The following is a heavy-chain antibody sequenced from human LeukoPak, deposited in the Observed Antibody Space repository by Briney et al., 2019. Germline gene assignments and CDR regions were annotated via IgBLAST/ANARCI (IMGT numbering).Heavy chain of an antibody. CDR2: ISGYNGNT. J-gene: IGHJ4*02. CDR3: ARDGAYHDSSGSYYAVGDDY. CDR1: GGTFSSYG. Sequence: ASVKVSCKASGGTFSSYGITWVRQAPGQGLEWMGWISGYNGNTNYAQKVQGRVTMTTDTSTSTAYMELRSLRSDDTAVYYCARDGAYHDSSGSYYAVGDDYWGQGTLVTVSS. D-gene: IGHD3-22*01. V-gene: IGHV1-18*01.